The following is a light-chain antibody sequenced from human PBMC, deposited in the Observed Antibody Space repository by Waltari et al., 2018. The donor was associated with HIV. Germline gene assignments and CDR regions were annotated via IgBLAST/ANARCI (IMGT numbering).Light chain of an antibody. V-gene: IGLV1-40*01. CDR1: SSNIGADYH. J-gene: IGLJ3*02. CDR3: QSYDRSLSAWV. CDR2: GNS. Sequence: QSVLAQPPSVSGAPGQRVTISCTGSSSNIGADYHVYWYQHPPGTAPKLLIYGNSNRPSGVPNRFAGSKSYTSASLAITGLQAEDEADYYCQSYDRSLSAWVFGGGTRLNVL.